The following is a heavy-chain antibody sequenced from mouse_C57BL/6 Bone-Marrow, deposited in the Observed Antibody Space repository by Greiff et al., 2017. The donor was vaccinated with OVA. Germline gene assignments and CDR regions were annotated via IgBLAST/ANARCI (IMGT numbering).Heavy chain of an antibody. V-gene: IGHV1-64*01. CDR2: IHPNSGST. Sequence: QVQLQQSGAELVKPGASVKLSCKASGYTFTSYWMHWVKQRPGQGLEWIGMIHPNSGSTNYNEKFKSKATLTVDKSSSTAYMQLSSLTSEDSAVYYCARSWLLRAWFAYWGQGTLVTVSA. J-gene: IGHJ3*01. CDR3: ARSWLLRAWFAY. CDR1: GYTFTSYW. D-gene: IGHD2-3*01.